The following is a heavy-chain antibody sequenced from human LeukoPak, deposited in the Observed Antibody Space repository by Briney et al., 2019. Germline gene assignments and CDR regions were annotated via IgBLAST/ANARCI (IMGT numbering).Heavy chain of an antibody. D-gene: IGHD3-16*01. V-gene: IGHV3-7*01. CDR1: GFTFSNYW. J-gene: IGHJ4*02. Sequence: GGSLRLSCAASGFTFSNYWMSWVRQAPGKGLEWVANIKQDGSEKYYVDSVKGRFTISRDNAKNSLYLQMNSLRAEDTAVYYCARLLKTYDYVWGSYGFDYRGQGTLVTVSS. CDR2: IKQDGSEK. CDR3: ARLLKTYDYVWGSYGFDY.